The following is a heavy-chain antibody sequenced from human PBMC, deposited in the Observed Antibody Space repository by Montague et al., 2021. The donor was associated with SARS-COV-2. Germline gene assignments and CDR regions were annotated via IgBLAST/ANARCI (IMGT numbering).Heavy chain of an antibody. CDR2: IFHSGRT. V-gene: IGHV4-59*01. D-gene: IGHD3-22*01. J-gene: IGHJ6*02. Sequence: SETLSLTCTVSGASIDSFYWSWIRRPPGKGLEWIGCIFHSGRTYYNPSLKSGVSMSVDTSKNQVSLRLSSLTAADTAVYYCARGGYYDNTGYYSDYYYNMDVWGQGTTVTVSS. CDR3: ARGGYYDNTGYYSDYYYNMDV. CDR1: GASIDSFY.